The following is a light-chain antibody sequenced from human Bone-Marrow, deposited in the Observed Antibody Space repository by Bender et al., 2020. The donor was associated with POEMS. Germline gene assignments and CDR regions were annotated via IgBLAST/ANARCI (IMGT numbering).Light chain of an antibody. CDR2: YDS. CDR3: HVWDNSGDLLV. Sequence: SYVLTQPPSLSVAPGKTAAITCGGNNIASKSVHWYQQKPGQAPVVLIFYDSDRPSGIPERFSGSNSGNTATLTISRVEAGDEADYYCHVWDNSGDLLVFGGGTKLTVL. CDR1: NIASKS. V-gene: IGLV3-21*04. J-gene: IGLJ2*01.